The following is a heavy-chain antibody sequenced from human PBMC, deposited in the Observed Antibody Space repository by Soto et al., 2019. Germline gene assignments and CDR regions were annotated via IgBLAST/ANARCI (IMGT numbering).Heavy chain of an antibody. CDR1: GGTFSSYS. Sequence: QVQLVQSGAEVKKPGSSVKVSCKASGGTFSSYSISWVRQAPGQGLEWMGGIIPIFGTANYAQKFQGRVTITADESTSTAYMELSSLRPEDTAVYYCAIEYSSSPPYYPMGYWGQGTLVTLSS. J-gene: IGHJ4*02. CDR2: IIPIFGTA. D-gene: IGHD6-6*01. V-gene: IGHV1-69*01. CDR3: AIEYSSSPPYYPMGY.